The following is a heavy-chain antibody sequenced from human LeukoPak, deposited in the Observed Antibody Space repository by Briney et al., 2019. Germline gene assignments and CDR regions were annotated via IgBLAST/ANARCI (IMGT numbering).Heavy chain of an antibody. V-gene: IGHV1-18*01. D-gene: IGHD5-12*01. CDR3: ARVRDGYNSASFDY. CDR2: ISAYNGNT. Sequence: ASVKVSCKASGYTFTSYGISWVRQAPGQGLEWMGWISAYNGNTNYAQKLQGRVTMTTDTSTSTAYMELSRLRSDDTAVYYCARVRDGYNSASFDYWGQGTLVTVSS. CDR1: GYTFTSYG. J-gene: IGHJ4*02.